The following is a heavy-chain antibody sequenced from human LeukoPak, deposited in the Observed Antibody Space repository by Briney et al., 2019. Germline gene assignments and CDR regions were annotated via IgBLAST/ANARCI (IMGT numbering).Heavy chain of an antibody. J-gene: IGHJ4*02. D-gene: IGHD6-19*01. CDR2: ISVSGST. V-gene: IGHV3-23*01. Sequence: GGSLRLSRAASGFTLSSYAMSWVRQGPGKGLEWVSAISVSGSTYHADSVKGRFTISRDNAKNSLYLQMNSLRAEDTAVYFCARAQQWSFDYWGQGTLVTVSS. CDR1: GFTLSSYA. CDR3: ARAQQWSFDY.